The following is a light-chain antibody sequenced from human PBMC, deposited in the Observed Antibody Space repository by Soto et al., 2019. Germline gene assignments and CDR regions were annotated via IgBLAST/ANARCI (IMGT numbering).Light chain of an antibody. J-gene: IGKJ2*01. CDR3: QQYGSSPPYT. CDR1: ESVISSY. Sequence: EIVLTQSPGTLSLSPGERANLSCRASESVISSYLAWYQQKPGQARRLLIYGASSRATGIPDRFSGSGSGTDFSLTISRLEPEYFAVYYCQQYGSSPPYTFGQGTKLEIK. CDR2: GAS. V-gene: IGKV3-20*01.